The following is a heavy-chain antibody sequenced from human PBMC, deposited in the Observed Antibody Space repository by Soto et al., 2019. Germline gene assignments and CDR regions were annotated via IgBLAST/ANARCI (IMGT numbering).Heavy chain of an antibody. J-gene: IGHJ5*02. CDR3: AREGFGPRKTHDYPNWGWFDP. D-gene: IGHD4-17*01. V-gene: IGHV3-15*07. Sequence: PGGSLRLSCAASCCTFVNLWMSWVRQAPGKGLEWVGRVKSKTDGGTTDYPAPVKGRFTISRDDSKNTLYLQMNSLRAEDTAVYYCAREGFGPRKTHDYPNWGWFDPWGQGTLVTVSS. CDR2: VKSKTDGGTT. CDR1: CCTFVNLW.